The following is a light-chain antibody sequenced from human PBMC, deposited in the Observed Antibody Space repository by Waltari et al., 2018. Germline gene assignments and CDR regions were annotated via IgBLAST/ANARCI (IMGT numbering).Light chain of an antibody. J-gene: IGKJ1*01. CDR3: QQYHSYPRT. CDR2: CAS. Sequence: DIQMTQSPSSLSASVGDRVTITCRASQDISNFLAWFQQKPGKAPKSLIYCASSLQSAVPSRFSGSGSGTNFTLTISSLQSEDFATYYCQQYHSYPRTFGQGTKVDIK. CDR1: QDISNF. V-gene: IGKV1-16*01.